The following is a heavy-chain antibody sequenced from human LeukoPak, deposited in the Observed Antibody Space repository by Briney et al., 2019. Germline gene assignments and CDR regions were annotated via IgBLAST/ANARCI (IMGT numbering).Heavy chain of an antibody. V-gene: IGHV3-48*03. Sequence: PGGSLRLSCAASGFTFSSYEMNWVRQAPGKGLEWVSYISSGSTIYYADSVKGRFTISRDNAKNSLYLQMNSLRAEDTAVYYCARIGIAVAGTSQLYYYYYMDVWGKGTTVTVSS. CDR3: ARIGIAVAGTSQLYYYYYMDV. D-gene: IGHD6-19*01. CDR1: GFTFSSYE. J-gene: IGHJ6*03. CDR2: ISSGSTI.